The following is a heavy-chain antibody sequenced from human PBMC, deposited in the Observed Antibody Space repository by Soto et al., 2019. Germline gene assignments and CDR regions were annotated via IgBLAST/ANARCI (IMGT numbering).Heavy chain of an antibody. Sequence: EVQLLESGGGLVQPGGSLRLACGVSGFTFTNYAMNWVRQAPGKGLEWVSTISARGDRTFYADSVKGRFTISRDDSKNTVYLQMNSLRAGDTALYYCAKSVVGLWFGDRTGGMDVWGQGTTVTVSS. V-gene: IGHV3-23*01. D-gene: IGHD3-10*01. J-gene: IGHJ6*02. CDR1: GFTFTNYA. CDR3: AKSVVGLWFGDRTGGMDV. CDR2: ISARGDRT.